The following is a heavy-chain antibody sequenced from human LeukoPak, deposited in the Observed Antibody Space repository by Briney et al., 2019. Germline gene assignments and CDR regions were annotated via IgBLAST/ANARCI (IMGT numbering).Heavy chain of an antibody. CDR3: ARALRYFDWLSTSPEYNWFDP. CDR2: ISGDGGVT. CDR1: GFTLRNYW. Sequence: GGSLSLSCTASGFTLRNYWMHWVRQVPGKRLVWVSRISGDGGVTNYADSVQGRFTISRDNAKNILYLQINSLRSEDTAVYYCARALRYFDWLSTSPEYNWFDPWGQGTLVTVSS. D-gene: IGHD3-9*01. V-gene: IGHV3-74*01. J-gene: IGHJ5*02.